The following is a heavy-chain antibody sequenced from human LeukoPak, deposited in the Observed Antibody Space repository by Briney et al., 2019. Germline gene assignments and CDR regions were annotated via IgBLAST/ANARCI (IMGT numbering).Heavy chain of an antibody. CDR1: GFTFSDYY. CDR3: ARDLGSSSPLFDP. CDR2: ISSSGSTI. J-gene: IGHJ5*02. D-gene: IGHD6-13*01. V-gene: IGHV3-11*04. Sequence: GGSLRLSCAASGFTFSDYYMSWIRQAPGKGLEWVSYISSSGSTIYYADSVKGRFTISRYNAKNSLYLQMNSLRAEDTAVYYCARDLGSSSPLFDPWGQGTLVTVSS.